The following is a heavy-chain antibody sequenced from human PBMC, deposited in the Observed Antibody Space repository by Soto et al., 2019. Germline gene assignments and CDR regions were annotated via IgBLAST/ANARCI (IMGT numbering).Heavy chain of an antibody. CDR3: ARVYYDSSGFDY. CDR1: GGSISSYY. J-gene: IGHJ4*02. CDR2: IYYSGIT. D-gene: IGHD3-22*01. V-gene: IGHV4-59*01. Sequence: ATLSLTCTVSGGSISSYYWSWIRQPPGKGLEWIGYIYYSGITNYNPSLKSRVTISVDTSKNQFSLKLSSVTAADTAVYYCARVYYDSSGFDYWGQGTLVTVSS.